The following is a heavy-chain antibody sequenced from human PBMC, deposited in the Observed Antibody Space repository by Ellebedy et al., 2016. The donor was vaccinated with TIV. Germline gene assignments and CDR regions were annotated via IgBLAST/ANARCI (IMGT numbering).Heavy chain of an antibody. CDR3: AREVGPAAGTDF. V-gene: IGHV1-18*04. CDR1: GYTFTSYG. D-gene: IGHD6-13*01. CDR2: ISPYNGNT. Sequence: ASVKVSCKASGYTFTSYGIHWVRQAPGQGLQWMGWISPYNGNTDYSQRFQGRVTMTTDTSTSTAYMELRSLRSDDTAIFYCAREVGPAAGTDFWGQGTLVTVSS. J-gene: IGHJ4*02.